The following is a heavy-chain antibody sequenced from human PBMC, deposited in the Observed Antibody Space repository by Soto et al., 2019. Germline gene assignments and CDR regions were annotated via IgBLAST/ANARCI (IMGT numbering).Heavy chain of an antibody. J-gene: IGHJ6*03. CDR3: ARGKTTIFGVVPDPLAYYMDV. D-gene: IGHD3-3*01. Sequence: ASVKVSCKASGYTFTSYDINWVRQATGQGLEWMGWMNPNSGNTGYAQKFQGRVTMTRNTSISTAYMELSSLRSEDTAVYYCARGKTTIFGVVPDPLAYYMDVWGKGTTVTVSS. CDR2: MNPNSGNT. V-gene: IGHV1-8*01. CDR1: GYTFTSYD.